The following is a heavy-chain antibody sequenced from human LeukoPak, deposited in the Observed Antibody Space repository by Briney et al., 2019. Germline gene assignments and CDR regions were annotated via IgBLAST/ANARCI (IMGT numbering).Heavy chain of an antibody. Sequence: SETLSLTCAVYGGSFSGYYWSWIRQPPGKGLEWIGEINHSGSTNYNPSLKSRVTISVDTSKNQFSLKLSSVTAADTAVYYCARVSVFPPVYSSGWNRSPFRYWGQGTLVTVSS. CDR3: ARVSVFPPVYSSGWNRSPFRY. J-gene: IGHJ4*02. CDR1: GGSFSGYY. D-gene: IGHD6-19*01. CDR2: INHSGST. V-gene: IGHV4-34*01.